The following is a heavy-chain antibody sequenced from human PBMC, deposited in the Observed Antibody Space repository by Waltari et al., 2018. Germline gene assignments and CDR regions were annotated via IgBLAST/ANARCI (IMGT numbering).Heavy chain of an antibody. Sequence: QVQLQESGPGLVKPSQTLSLTCTVSGASISSGYYYWSWIRQHPGKGLEWIGYNYYSGSTDYHPSLKSRVNISRDTSKNQFSLKMTSVTAADTAIYYCVRQAPEYDILNGPPKVPIDYWGQGTLVTVSS. CDR1: GASISSGYYY. CDR2: NYYSGST. CDR3: VRQAPEYDILNGPPKVPIDY. D-gene: IGHD3-9*01. V-gene: IGHV4-31*03. J-gene: IGHJ4*02.